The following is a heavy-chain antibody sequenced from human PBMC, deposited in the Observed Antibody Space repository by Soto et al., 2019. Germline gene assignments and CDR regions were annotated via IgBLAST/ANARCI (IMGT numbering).Heavy chain of an antibody. CDR1: GGTFSNYP. CDR3: ARGLYCGGGCYSHFDY. Sequence: VQLVQSGAEVKKPGSSVKVSCKASGGTFSNYPFIWVRQAPGQGLDWMGGIIPIFGTTDYGQRFQGRVTINADESTNTAYMELSSLRYADTAVYYCARGLYCGGGCYSHFDYWRQGTLVTVSS. D-gene: IGHD2-21*02. CDR2: IIPIFGTT. V-gene: IGHV1-69*01. J-gene: IGHJ4*02.